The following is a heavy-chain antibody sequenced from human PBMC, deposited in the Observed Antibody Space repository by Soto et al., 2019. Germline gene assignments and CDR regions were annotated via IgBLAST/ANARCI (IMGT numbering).Heavy chain of an antibody. Sequence: ASVKVSCKASGYTFTSYAMHWVRQAPGQRLEWMGWINVGNGNTKYSQKFQGRVTITRDTSASTAYMELSSLRSEDTAVYYCARVNIGYSSGLNWFDPWGQGTLVTVSS. CDR3: ARVNIGYSSGLNWFDP. D-gene: IGHD6-25*01. CDR2: INVGNGNT. V-gene: IGHV1-3*01. CDR1: GYTFTSYA. J-gene: IGHJ5*02.